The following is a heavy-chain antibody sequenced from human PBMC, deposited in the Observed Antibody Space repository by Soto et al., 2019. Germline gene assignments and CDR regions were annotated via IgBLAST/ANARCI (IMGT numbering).Heavy chain of an antibody. CDR3: ARSQGSSTSLEIYYYYYYGMDV. D-gene: IGHD2-2*01. Sequence: QVQLVQSGAEVKKPGSSVKVSCKASGGTFSSYAISWVRQAPGQGLEWMGGIIPISGTANYAQKFQGRVTITAEESTSTAYMELSSVRSEGTAVYYCARSQGSSTSLEIYYYYYYGMDVWGQGSTGSVSS. CDR1: GGTFSSYA. J-gene: IGHJ6*02. V-gene: IGHV1-69*01. CDR2: IIPISGTA.